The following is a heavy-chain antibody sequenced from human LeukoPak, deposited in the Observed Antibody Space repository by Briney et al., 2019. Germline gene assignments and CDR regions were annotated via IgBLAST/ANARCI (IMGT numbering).Heavy chain of an antibody. CDR3: ARAGRRWRQLSGAFDI. D-gene: IGHD5-24*01. Sequence: GGSLRLSCAASGFTCSSNAMHWVRHAPGEGREWVEVILYDGSNKYYADPVKGRFNISRDNPKHTLSLQMNSLRPEDTAVYYCARAGRRWRQLSGAFDIWGQGTMVTVSS. CDR1: GFTCSSNA. V-gene: IGHV3-30-3*01. J-gene: IGHJ3*02. CDR2: ILYDGSNK.